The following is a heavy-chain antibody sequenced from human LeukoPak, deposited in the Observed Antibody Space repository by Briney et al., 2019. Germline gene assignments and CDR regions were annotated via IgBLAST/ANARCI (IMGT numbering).Heavy chain of an antibody. CDR3: AKNRGGSYYSGSDY. Sequence: GGSLRLSCAASGFTFSSYWMSWVRQAPGKGLEWVSAVRGSDAGTSYADSVKGRFTISRDNSKNTLYLQMNSLRAEDTAVYYCAKNRGGSYYSGSDYWGQGTLVTVSS. V-gene: IGHV3-23*01. D-gene: IGHD1-26*01. CDR2: VRGSDAGT. J-gene: IGHJ4*02. CDR1: GFTFSSYW.